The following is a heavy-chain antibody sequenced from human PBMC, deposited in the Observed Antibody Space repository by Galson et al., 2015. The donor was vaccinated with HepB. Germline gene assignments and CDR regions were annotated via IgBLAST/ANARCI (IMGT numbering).Heavy chain of an antibody. CDR3: AREPWHRNYYYYGMDV. V-gene: IGHV1-46*01. CDR1: GYTFTSYY. Sequence: SVKVSCKASGYTFTSYYMHWVRQAPGQGLEWMGIINPSGGSTSYAQKFQGRVTMTRDTSTSTVYMELSSLRSEDTAVYYCAREPWHRNYYYYGMDVWGQGTTVTVSS. J-gene: IGHJ6*02. CDR2: INPSGGST. D-gene: IGHD5-12*01.